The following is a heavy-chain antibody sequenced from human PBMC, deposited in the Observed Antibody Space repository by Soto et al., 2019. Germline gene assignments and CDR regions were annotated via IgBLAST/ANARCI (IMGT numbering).Heavy chain of an antibody. D-gene: IGHD4-17*01. CDR2: IHSDGSST. V-gene: IGHV3-74*01. CDR1: GFTFSIYW. J-gene: IGHJ6*02. Sequence: EVKLVESGGGLVQPGGSLRLSCAASGFTFSIYWMHWVLQAPGTGLVWVSRIHSDGSSTSYAYSVKGRFTISRDNAKNTLYLQMNSLRAEDTAVYSCARVPDDYGDDKGRGYYGMDVCGQGTTVTVSS. CDR3: ARVPDDYGDDKGRGYYGMDV.